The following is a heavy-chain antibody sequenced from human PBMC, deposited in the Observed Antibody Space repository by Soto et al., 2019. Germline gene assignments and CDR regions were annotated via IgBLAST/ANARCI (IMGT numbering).Heavy chain of an antibody. V-gene: IGHV1-8*01. CDR1: GYTFTSYD. Sequence: QVQLVQSGAEVKKPGASVKVSCKASGYTFTSYDINWVRQATGQGLEWMGWMNPNSGNTGYAQKFQGRVTMNRTTYIRTAYMELSSRRAEDTAVYYCARGRARAAFDIWGQGTMVTVSS. CDR3: ARGRARAAFDI. J-gene: IGHJ3*02. CDR2: MNPNSGNT.